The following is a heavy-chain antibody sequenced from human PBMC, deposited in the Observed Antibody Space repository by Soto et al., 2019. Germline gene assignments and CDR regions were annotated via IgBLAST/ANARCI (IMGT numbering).Heavy chain of an antibody. CDR3: ATRPTGITGTFVDY. V-gene: IGHV3-21*06. J-gene: IGHJ4*02. CDR2: IDGSSSSI. D-gene: IGHD1-20*01. Sequence: GGSLRLSCEVSRFTFSSFSMNWVRQAPGKGLEWLSSIDGSSSSIYYADSVKGRFTISRDNAKNSLYLQMNSLRVEDTAVYYCATRPTGITGTFVDYWGQGTLVTVSS. CDR1: RFTFSSFS.